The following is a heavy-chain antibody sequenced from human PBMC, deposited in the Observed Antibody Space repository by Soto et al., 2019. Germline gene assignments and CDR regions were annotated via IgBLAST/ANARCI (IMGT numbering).Heavy chain of an antibody. J-gene: IGHJ6*02. V-gene: IGHV1-2*02. D-gene: IGHD2-15*01. CDR1: GYTFTGYY. CDR2: INPNSGGT. Sequence: GASVKVSCKASGYTFTGYYMHWVRQAPGQGLEWMGWINPNSGGTNYAQKFQGRVNMTRDTSISTAYMGLSRLRSDDTAVYYCARGGLGIFRYSYHGMDVWSQATTVTASS. CDR3: ARGGLGIFRYSYHGMDV.